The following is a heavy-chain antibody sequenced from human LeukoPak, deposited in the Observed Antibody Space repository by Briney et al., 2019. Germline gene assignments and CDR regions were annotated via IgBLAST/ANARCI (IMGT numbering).Heavy chain of an antibody. CDR3: ARMERSMAADY. CDR1: GYTISSRYS. D-gene: IGHD2-2*01. V-gene: IGHV4-38-2*01. CDR2: INHSGHT. Sequence: PSETLSLTCAVSGYTISSRYSWGWIRQPPGKGLEGIGNINHSGHTYYNQSLRSRVTRSADMSKAQFSLKLRSVTAADTAVYYCARMERSMAADYWGQGTLVTVSS. J-gene: IGHJ4*02.